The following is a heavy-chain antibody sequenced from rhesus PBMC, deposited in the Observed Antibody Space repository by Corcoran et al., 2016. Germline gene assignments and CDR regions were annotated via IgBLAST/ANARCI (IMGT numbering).Heavy chain of an antibody. V-gene: IGHV3S5*01. CDR2: ISNGGGST. CDR3: AKNELELPNYFDF. D-gene: IGHD1-26*01. J-gene: IGHJ4*01. Sequence: EVQLVESGGGLVQPGGSLRLSCAASGFTFSSYGMHWVRQAPGKGLEWVSYISNGGGSTYYAEPVTGRFTISRDNSKNTLSLQRNRLRAEDTAVYYCAKNELELPNYFDFWGQGVLVTVSS. CDR1: GFTFSSYG.